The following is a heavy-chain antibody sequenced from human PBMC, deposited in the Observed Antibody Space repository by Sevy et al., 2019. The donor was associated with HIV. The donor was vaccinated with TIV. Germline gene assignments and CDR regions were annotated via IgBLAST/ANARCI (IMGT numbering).Heavy chain of an antibody. CDR3: ARDSHTSLGAMIVVVIAGAFDI. J-gene: IGHJ3*02. CDR2: INPSGGST. Sequence: ASVKVSCKASGYTFTSYYMHWVRQAPGQGLEWMGIINPSGGSTSYAQKFQGRVTMTRDRSTGTVYMELSSLRSEDTAVYYCARDSHTSLGAMIVVVIAGAFDIWGQGTMVTVSS. V-gene: IGHV1-46*01. D-gene: IGHD3-22*01. CDR1: GYTFTSYY.